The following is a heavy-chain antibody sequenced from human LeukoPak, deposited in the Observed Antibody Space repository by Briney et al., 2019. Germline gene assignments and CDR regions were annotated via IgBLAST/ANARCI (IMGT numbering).Heavy chain of an antibody. CDR3: ATSLGPLTEY. Sequence: GGSLRLSCPATGLTCSSNWMHWVRQTQAKGLVWVSGINSGGSGTSYAASVEGGFTISRDNVKNTLYLQMDGVRAEDTAVYYCATSLGPLTEYWGQGTLVTVCS. CDR2: INSGGSGT. D-gene: IGHD7-27*01. J-gene: IGHJ4*02. V-gene: IGHV3-74*01. CDR1: GLTCSSNW.